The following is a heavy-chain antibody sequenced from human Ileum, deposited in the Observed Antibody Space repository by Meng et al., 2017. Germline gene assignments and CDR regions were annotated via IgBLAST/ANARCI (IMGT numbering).Heavy chain of an antibody. CDR2: INAGNGNT. CDR3: ALCSGVTCDRLDY. CDR1: GYTATSYT. Sequence: ASVKVSCKASGYTATSYTMHWVRQAPGQGLEWMGWINAGNGNTKYSQKIQGRVVITRDTSAYTAYMELSSLRSEDTAIYFCALCSGVTCDRLDYWGQGTLVTVSS. J-gene: IGHJ4*02. D-gene: IGHD2-15*01. V-gene: IGHV1-3*01.